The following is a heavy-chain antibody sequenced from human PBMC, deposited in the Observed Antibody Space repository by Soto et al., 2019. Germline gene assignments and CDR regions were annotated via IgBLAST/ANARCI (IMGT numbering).Heavy chain of an antibody. CDR2: IYSGGST. J-gene: IGHJ4*02. CDR1: GFTVSSNY. Sequence: RLSCAASGFTVSSNYMSWVRQAPGKGLEWVSVIYSGGSTYYADSVKGRFTISRDNSKNTLYLQMNSLRAEDTAVYYCARDYYDSSGYSLFDYWGQGTLVTVSS. CDR3: ARDYYDSSGYSLFDY. D-gene: IGHD3-22*01. V-gene: IGHV3-53*01.